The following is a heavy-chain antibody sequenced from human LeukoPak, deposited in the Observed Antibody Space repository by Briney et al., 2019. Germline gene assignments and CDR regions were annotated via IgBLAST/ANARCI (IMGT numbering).Heavy chain of an antibody. CDR2: IIPILGIA. CDR1: GYTFTGYY. V-gene: IGHV1-69*04. CDR3: ARGDRTVGFDY. Sequence: GASVKVSCKASGYTFTGYYMHWVRQAPGQGLEWMGRIIPILGIANYAQKFQGRVTITAEKSTSTAYMELSSLRSEDTAVYYCARGDRTVGFDYWGQGTLVTVSS. D-gene: IGHD4-11*01. J-gene: IGHJ4*02.